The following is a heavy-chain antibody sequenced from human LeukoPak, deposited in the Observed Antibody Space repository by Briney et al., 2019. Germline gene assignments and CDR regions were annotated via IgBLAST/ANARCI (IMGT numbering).Heavy chain of an antibody. CDR3: ARDRTEFGYYYYGMDV. CDR2: ISSSCSTI. V-gene: IGHV3-48*03. D-gene: IGHD3-10*01. CDR1: GFTFSSYE. J-gene: IGHJ6*02. Sequence: GGSLRLSCAASGFTFSSYEMNWVRQAPGKGLEWVSYISSSCSTIYYADSVKGRFTIYRDNAKNSLYLQMNSLRAEDTAVYYCARDRTEFGYYYYGMDVWGQGTTVTVSS.